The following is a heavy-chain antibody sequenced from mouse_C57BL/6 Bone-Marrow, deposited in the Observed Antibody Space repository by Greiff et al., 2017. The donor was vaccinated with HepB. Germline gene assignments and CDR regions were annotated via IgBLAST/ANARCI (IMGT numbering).Heavy chain of an antibody. CDR3: ARVLYYYGSSYDWFAY. V-gene: IGHV5-4*03. CDR2: ISDGGSYT. J-gene: IGHJ3*01. D-gene: IGHD1-1*01. CDR1: GFTFSSYA. Sequence: EVKLVEFGGGLVKPGGSLKLSCAASGFTFSSYAMSWVRQTPEKRLEWVATISDGGSYTYYPDNVKGRFTISRDNAKNNLYLQMSHLKSEDTAMYYCARVLYYYGSSYDWFAYWGQGTLVTVSA.